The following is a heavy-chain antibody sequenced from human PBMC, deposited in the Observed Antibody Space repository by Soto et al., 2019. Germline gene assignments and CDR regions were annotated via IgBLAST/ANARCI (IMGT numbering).Heavy chain of an antibody. V-gene: IGHV5-51*01. D-gene: IGHD5-18*01. CDR2: IYPGDSDT. CDR1: GYSFTTYW. Sequence: GESLKISCKGSGYSFTTYWIGWVRQMPGKGLEWMGVIYPGDSDTRYSPSFQGQVTISADKSISTAYLQWSSLKASDTAMYYCATYTAMVTGYFDYWGQGTLVTVSS. CDR3: ATYTAMVTGYFDY. J-gene: IGHJ4*02.